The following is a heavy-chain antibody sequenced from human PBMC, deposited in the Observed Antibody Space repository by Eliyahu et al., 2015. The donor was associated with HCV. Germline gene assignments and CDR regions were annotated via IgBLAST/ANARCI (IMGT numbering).Heavy chain of an antibody. CDR1: GFTFSTYS. Sequence: LVQPGGSLRLSCAASGFTFSTYSMTWVRQAPGKGLEWLSYISSSSRNIYYADSVKGRFTISRDNAKNSLYLQMNSLRDEDTAVYYCAREGPPSTVMTSMDVWGQGTTVTVSS. CDR2: ISSSSRNI. D-gene: IGHD4-11*01. V-gene: IGHV3-48*02. CDR3: AREGPPSTVMTSMDV. J-gene: IGHJ6*02.